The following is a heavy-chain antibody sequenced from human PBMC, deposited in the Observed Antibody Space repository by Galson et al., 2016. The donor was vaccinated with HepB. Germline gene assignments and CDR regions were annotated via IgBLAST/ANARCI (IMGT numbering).Heavy chain of an antibody. CDR1: GGSFSGYY. Sequence: SETLSLTCAVYGGSFSGYYWSWIRQPPGKGLEWIGFIHYTGSTNYNPSLKSRVTFSVDTSKKQFSLKLSSVTAANTAVYYCARQSRREWELDYWGQGTLVTVSS. CDR3: ARQSRREWELDY. D-gene: IGHD1-26*01. CDR2: IHYTGST. V-gene: IGHV4-59*08. J-gene: IGHJ4*02.